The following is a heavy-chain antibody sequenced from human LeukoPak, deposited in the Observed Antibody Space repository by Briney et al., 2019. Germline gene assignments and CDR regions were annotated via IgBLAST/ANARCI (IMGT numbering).Heavy chain of an antibody. D-gene: IGHD6-19*01. CDR1: GYTFTSYD. CDR2: MNPNSGNT. CDR3: ARRIGIAVAPVP. Sequence: ASVKVSCKASGYTFTSYDINWVRQATGQGLEWMGWMNPNSGNTGYAQKFQGRVTMTRNTSISTAYMGLSSLRSEDTAVYYCARRIGIAVAPVPWGQGTLVTVSS. V-gene: IGHV1-8*01. J-gene: IGHJ5*02.